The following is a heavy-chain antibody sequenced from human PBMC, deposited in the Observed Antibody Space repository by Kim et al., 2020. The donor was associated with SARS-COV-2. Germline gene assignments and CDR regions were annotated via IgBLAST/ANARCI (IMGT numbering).Heavy chain of an antibody. V-gene: IGHV3-48*03. D-gene: IGHD3-10*01. J-gene: IGHJ1*01. CDR2: IDTTSRKI. CDR1: TFSFATFD. Sequence: GGSLRLSCLASTFSFATFDFNWVRQAPGKGLEWLSYIDTTSRKIYYADSVRGRFTISRDNAKHSVYLQLTSLRADDTALSYCATNWFHSWGQGTLVTV. CDR3: ATNWFHS.